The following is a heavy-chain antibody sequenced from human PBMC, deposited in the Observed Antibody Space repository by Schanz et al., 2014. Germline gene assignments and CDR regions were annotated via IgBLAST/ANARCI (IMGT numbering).Heavy chain of an antibody. CDR3: ARSRSGFYFDY. J-gene: IGHJ4*02. D-gene: IGHD1-26*01. Sequence: VQLVASGGGLVQPGGSLRLSCAASGFAVDNYYMSCVRQAPGRGLEWVSAISGGGGTTYYADSVKGRFTISRDNAKNSLYLQMNSLRAEDTAVYYCARSRSGFYFDYWGQGTLVTVSS. CDR1: GFAVDNYY. CDR2: ISGGGGTT. V-gene: IGHV3-11*04.